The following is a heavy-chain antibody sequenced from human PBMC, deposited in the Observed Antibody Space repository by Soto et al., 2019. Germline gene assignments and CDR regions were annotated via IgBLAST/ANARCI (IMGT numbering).Heavy chain of an antibody. V-gene: IGHV3-48*02. CDR2: ISSSSTTI. D-gene: IGHD6-19*01. CDR3: ASDMGISMAGSSHHYGKDV. CDR1: RFTFSSYG. J-gene: IGHJ6*02. Sequence: EVQQVESGGGLMQPGGSLRLSCAASRFTFSSYGMNWVRQAPGKGLEWVSYISSSSTTIYYAESVKGRFTISRDNAKNALYLQLNIPRDPDTPVDTCASDMGISMAGSSHHYGKDVWGQGTTVTVS.